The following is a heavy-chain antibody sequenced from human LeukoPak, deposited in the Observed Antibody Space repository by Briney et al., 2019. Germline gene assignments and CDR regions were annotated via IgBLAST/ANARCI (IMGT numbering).Heavy chain of an antibody. D-gene: IGHD6-13*01. CDR1: GFTFSSYS. Sequence: PGGSLRLSCAASGFTFSSYSMNWVRQAPGKGLEWVSYISSSSSTIYYADSVKGRFTISRDNAKNSLYLQMNSLRAEDTAVYYCARVGQQLVIYWYFDLWGRGTLVTVSS. CDR3: ARVGQQLVIYWYFDL. CDR2: ISSSSSTI. V-gene: IGHV3-48*04. J-gene: IGHJ2*01.